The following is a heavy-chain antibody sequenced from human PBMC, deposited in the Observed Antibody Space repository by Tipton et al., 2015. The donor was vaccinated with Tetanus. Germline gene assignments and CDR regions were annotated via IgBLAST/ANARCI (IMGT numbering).Heavy chain of an antibody. J-gene: IGHJ4*02. CDR2: ISYDGNSE. V-gene: IGHV3-30*18. CDR3: AKDSVAGGVANFDY. CDR1: RFTFSSYG. D-gene: IGHD2-15*01. Sequence: SLRLSCAASRFTFSSYGMHWVRQAPGKGLEWVAVISYDGNSEYYADSVKGRFTISRDNAKNFLYLQMNSLRPEDTALYYCAKDSVAGGVANFDYWGQGTLVTVSS.